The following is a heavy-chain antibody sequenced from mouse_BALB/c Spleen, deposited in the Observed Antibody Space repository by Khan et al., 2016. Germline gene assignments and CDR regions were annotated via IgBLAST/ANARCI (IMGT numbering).Heavy chain of an antibody. V-gene: IGHV14-3*02. Sequence: VQLKQSGAELVKPGASVKLSCTASGFNIKDTYMHWVKQRPEQGLEWIGRIDPANGNTKYDPKFQGQATITPDTSSNTAYLQLSSLTAEDTAVYYCASWDFDYWGQGTTLTVSS. D-gene: IGHD4-1*01. CDR1: GFNIKDTY. J-gene: IGHJ2*01. CDR3: ASWDFDY. CDR2: IDPANGNT.